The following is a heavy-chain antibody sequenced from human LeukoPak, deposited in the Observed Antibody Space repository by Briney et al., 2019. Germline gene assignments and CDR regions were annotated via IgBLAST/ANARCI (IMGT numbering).Heavy chain of an antibody. J-gene: IGHJ4*02. CDR1: GFTFSSYT. CDR2: ISGSGDSV. Sequence: GGSLRLSCAASGFTFSSYTMNWVRQAPGKGLEWLSSISGSGDSVFYADSVKGRFTISRDNSLNTLHLQMNSLRAEDTAFYYCGKGNTASRPGFVDWGQGTLVTVSS. V-gene: IGHV3-23*01. D-gene: IGHD5-18*01. CDR3: GKGNTASRPGFVD.